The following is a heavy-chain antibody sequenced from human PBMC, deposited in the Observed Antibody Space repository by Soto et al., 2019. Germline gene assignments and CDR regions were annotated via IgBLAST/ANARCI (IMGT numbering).Heavy chain of an antibody. Sequence: QVQLVQSGAEVKKPGSSVKVSCKASGGTFSSYTISWVRQAPGQGLEWMGRIIPILGIANYAQKFQGRVTITADKSTSTAYMEQSSLRSVDTAVYYCARSRTAAYYYYYYMDVWGKGTTVTVSS. CDR3: ARSRTAAYYYYYYMDV. CDR2: IIPILGIA. D-gene: IGHD2-15*01. CDR1: GGTFSSYT. V-gene: IGHV1-69*02. J-gene: IGHJ6*03.